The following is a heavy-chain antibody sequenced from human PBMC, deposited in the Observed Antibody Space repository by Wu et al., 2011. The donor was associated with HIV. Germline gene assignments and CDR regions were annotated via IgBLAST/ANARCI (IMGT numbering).Heavy chain of an antibody. CDR1: GYSFTGYY. D-gene: IGHD6-13*01. CDR2: INPNSGGT. V-gene: IGHV1-2*02. CDR3: ASIIAAAGTREYYFDY. Sequence: CKASGYSFTGYYMHWVRQAPGQGLEWMGWINPNSGGTNYAQKFQGRVTMTRDTSISTAYMELSRLRSDDTAVYYCASIIAAAGTREYYFDYWGQGTLVTVSS. J-gene: IGHJ4*02.